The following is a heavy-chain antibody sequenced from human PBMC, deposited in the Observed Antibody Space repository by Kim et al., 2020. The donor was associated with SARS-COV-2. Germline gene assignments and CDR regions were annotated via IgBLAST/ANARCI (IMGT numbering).Heavy chain of an antibody. D-gene: IGHD5-18*01. J-gene: IGHJ4*02. V-gene: IGHV3-23*01. CDR3: AKGGREYSYGYYFDY. Sequence: VKGRFTISRDNAKNTLYLEMKSLRAEDTAVYDCAKGGREYSYGYYFDYWGQGTLVTVSS.